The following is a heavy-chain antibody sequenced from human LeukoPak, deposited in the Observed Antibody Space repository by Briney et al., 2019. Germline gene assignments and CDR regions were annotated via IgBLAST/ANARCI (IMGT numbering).Heavy chain of an antibody. CDR3: ARQTLYGSGESWFDP. CDR2: IYYSGST. Sequence: SETLSLTCTVSGGSISSSSYYWGWIRQPPGKGLEWIGSIYYSGSTYYSPSLKSRVTISVDTSKNQFSLKLSSVTAADTAVYYCARQTLYGSGESWFDPWGQGTLVTVSS. D-gene: IGHD3-10*01. V-gene: IGHV4-39*01. J-gene: IGHJ5*02. CDR1: GGSISSSSYY.